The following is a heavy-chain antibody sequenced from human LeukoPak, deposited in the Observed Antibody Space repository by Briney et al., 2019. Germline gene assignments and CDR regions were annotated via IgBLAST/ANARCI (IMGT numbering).Heavy chain of an antibody. Sequence: ASVKVSCKAFGYTFTSYGISWVRQAPGQGLEWMGWISAYNGNTNYAQKLQGRVTMTTDTSTSTAYLELRSLRSDDTAVYYCARDPRPFSGSGSVDYWGQGTLVTVSS. CDR2: ISAYNGNT. CDR1: GYTFTSYG. J-gene: IGHJ4*02. D-gene: IGHD3-10*01. CDR3: ARDPRPFSGSGSVDY. V-gene: IGHV1-18*01.